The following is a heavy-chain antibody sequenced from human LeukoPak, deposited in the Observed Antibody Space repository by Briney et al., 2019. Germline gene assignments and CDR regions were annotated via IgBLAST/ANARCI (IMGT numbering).Heavy chain of an antibody. Sequence: GASVKVSCKASGYTFTSYYMHWVRQAPGQGLEWMGIINPSGGSTSYAQKFQGRVTMTRDTSTSTVYMELSSLRSEDTAVYYCARDSRPSYDSSGYYYFDYWGQGTLATVSS. CDR3: ARDSRPSYDSSGYYYFDY. V-gene: IGHV1-46*01. CDR2: INPSGGST. CDR1: GYTFTSYY. J-gene: IGHJ4*02. D-gene: IGHD3-22*01.